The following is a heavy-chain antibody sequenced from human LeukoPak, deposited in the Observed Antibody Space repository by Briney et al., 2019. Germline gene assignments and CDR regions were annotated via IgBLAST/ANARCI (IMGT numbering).Heavy chain of an antibody. J-gene: IGHJ5*02. CDR1: GYTFTNYY. CDR2: INPSGGST. CDR3: ARDSYITMIVVAPAGGGFDP. Sequence: ASVKVSCXASGYTFTNYYMHWVRQARGQGLEWMGIINPSGGSTSYAQKFQGRVTMTRDTSTSTVYMELSSLRSEDTAVYYCARDSYITMIVVAPAGGGFDPWGQGTLVTVSS. D-gene: IGHD3-22*01. V-gene: IGHV1-46*03.